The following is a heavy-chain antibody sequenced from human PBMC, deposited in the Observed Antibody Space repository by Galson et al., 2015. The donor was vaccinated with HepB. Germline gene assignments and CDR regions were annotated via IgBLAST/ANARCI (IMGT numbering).Heavy chain of an antibody. Sequence: SLRLSCAASGFTFSSYGMNWVRQAPGKGLEWVSIISGSSSYVYYADSVKGRFTISRDNAKNSLYLQMNSLRAEDTAVYYCARDCSGGRCYYNAFDIWGQGTMVTVSS. J-gene: IGHJ3*02. CDR3: ARDCSGGRCYYNAFDI. V-gene: IGHV3-21*01. D-gene: IGHD2-15*01. CDR1: GFTFSSYG. CDR2: ISGSSSYV.